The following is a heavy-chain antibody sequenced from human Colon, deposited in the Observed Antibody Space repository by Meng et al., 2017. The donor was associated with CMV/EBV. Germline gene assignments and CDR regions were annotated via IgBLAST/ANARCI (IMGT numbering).Heavy chain of an antibody. D-gene: IGHD6-19*01. CDR2: ISSDGTGT. CDR1: GFTFSDYW. J-gene: IGHJ4*02. V-gene: IGHV3-74*01. CDR3: AKDRSGWYYFDY. Sequence: GESLKISCEASGFTFSDYWMHWVRHTPGKGLEWVSRISSDGTGTTYADSVKGRFTISRDNSKNTLYLQMNSLRAEDTAVYYCAKDRSGWYYFDYWGQGTLVTVSS.